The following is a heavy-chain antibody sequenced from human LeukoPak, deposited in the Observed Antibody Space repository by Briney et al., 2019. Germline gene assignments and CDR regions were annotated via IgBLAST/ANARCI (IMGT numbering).Heavy chain of an antibody. CDR2: IKQDGNEK. CDR1: GFIFRSHW. J-gene: IGHJ4*02. V-gene: IGHV3-7*01. CDR3: ARGPNYGDRVDYFDY. Sequence: GGSLRLSCAASGFIFRSHWMSWVRQAPGRGLEWVAHIKQDGNEKHYVDSVEGRFTLSRDDAQNSLYLQMNSLRVDDTAVYYCARGPNYGDRVDYFDYWGQGTLVTVSS. D-gene: IGHD4-17*01.